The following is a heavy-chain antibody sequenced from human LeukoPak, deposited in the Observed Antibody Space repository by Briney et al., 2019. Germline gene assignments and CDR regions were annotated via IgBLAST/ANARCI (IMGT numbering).Heavy chain of an antibody. CDR1: GGSISSGDYY. D-gene: IGHD5-24*01. Sequence: SETLSLTGTVSGGSISSGDYYWSWIRQPPGKGLEWIGYIYYSGSTYYNPSLKSRVPISVDTSKSQCSLELSSVTAADTAVYYCARDGDGYGMDVWGQGTTVTVSS. CDR3: ARDGDGYGMDV. V-gene: IGHV4-30-4*01. J-gene: IGHJ6*02. CDR2: IYYSGST.